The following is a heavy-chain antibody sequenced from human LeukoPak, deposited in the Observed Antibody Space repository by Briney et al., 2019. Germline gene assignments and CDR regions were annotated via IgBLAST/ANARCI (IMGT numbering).Heavy chain of an antibody. CDR2: INPSGGST. V-gene: IGHV1-46*01. Sequence: GASVKVSCKASGYAFTSYYMHWVRQAPGQGLEWMGIINPSGGSTSYAQKFQGRVTMTRDTSTSTVYMELSSLRSEDTAVYYCARGIAGYSYGYDAFDIWGQGTMVTVSS. J-gene: IGHJ3*02. D-gene: IGHD5-18*01. CDR1: GYAFTSYY. CDR3: ARGIAGYSYGYDAFDI.